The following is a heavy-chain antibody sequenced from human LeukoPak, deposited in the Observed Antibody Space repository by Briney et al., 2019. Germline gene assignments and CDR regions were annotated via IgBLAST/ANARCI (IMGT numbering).Heavy chain of an antibody. Sequence: GGSLRLSCAASGFTFSSYAMHWVRQAPGKGLEWVAVISYDGSNKYYADSVKGRFTISRDNSKNTLYLQMNSLRAEDTAVYYCARDGTAGVPLIAALDYWGQGTLVTVSS. CDR2: ISYDGSNK. CDR3: ARDGTAGVPLIAALDY. D-gene: IGHD6-6*01. CDR1: GFTFSSYA. V-gene: IGHV3-30-3*01. J-gene: IGHJ4*02.